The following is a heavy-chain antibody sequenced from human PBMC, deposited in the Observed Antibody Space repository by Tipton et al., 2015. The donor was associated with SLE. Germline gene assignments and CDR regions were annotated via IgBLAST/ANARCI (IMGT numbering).Heavy chain of an antibody. CDR3: ARGVPWGGYDTFDI. V-gene: IGHV4-59*08. Sequence: TLSLTCTVSGGSISSYYWSWIRQPPGKGLEWIAYISYSGSTNYNPSLKRRVTISADTSKSQFSLKLSSVTAADTAMYYCARGVPWGGYDTFDIWGQGTMVTVSS. CDR1: GGSISSYY. CDR2: ISYSGST. D-gene: IGHD3-10*01. J-gene: IGHJ3*02.